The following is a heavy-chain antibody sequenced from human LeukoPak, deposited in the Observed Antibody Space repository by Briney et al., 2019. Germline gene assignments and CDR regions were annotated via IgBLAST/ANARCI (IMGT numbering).Heavy chain of an antibody. J-gene: IGHJ4*02. CDR3: ARGSQRVDY. CDR1: GGSISSSSYY. V-gene: IGHV4-39*07. CDR2: IYYSGST. D-gene: IGHD1-1*01. Sequence: SETLSLTCTVSGGSISSSSYYWGWIRQPPGKGLEWIGSIYYSGSTYYNPSLKSRVTISVDTSKNQFSLKLSSVTAADTAVYYCARGSQRVDYWGQGTLVTVSS.